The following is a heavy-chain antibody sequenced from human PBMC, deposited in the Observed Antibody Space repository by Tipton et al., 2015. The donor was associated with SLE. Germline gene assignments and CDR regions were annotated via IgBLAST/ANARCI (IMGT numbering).Heavy chain of an antibody. J-gene: IGHJ6*02. V-gene: IGHV3-66*02. CDR3: ARDYYGDYYGMDV. CDR1: GFTVSFNY. Sequence: SLRLSCAASGFTVSFNYMSWVRRAPGKGLEWVSVIYSGGTSYYADSVKGRFTISRDNSKNTLYLQMNSLRAEDTAVYYCARDYYGDYYGMDVWGQGTTVTVSS. D-gene: IGHD3-22*01. CDR2: IYSGGTS.